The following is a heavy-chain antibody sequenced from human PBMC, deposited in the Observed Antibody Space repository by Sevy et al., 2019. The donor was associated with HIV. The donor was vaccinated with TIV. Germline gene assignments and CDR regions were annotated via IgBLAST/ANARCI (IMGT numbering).Heavy chain of an antibody. CDR1: GYTFTNYR. V-gene: IGHV1-18*01. D-gene: IGHD2-15*01. CDR3: ARAYCSGGSCYSLAY. Sequence: ASVKVSCKASGYTFTNYRIYWVRQAPGQGLEWMGWISPFNGDTNYVQKLQGRVTMITDTSTSTAYMELRSLRSDDTAVTSCARAYCSGGSCYSLAYWGQGTLVTVSS. CDR2: ISPFNGDT. J-gene: IGHJ4*02.